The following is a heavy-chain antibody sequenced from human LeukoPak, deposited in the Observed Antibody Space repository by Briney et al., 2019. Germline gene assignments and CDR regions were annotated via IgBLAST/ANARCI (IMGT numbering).Heavy chain of an antibody. Sequence: SSETLSLTCTVSGGSVTSSYYYWGWIRQPPGKGLEWIGSIYYSGTTHYSPSLKGRVTISVDTSKNQFSLTVTSVTAADTAVYYCARRGDYWGQGTLVTVSS. CDR3: ARRGDY. J-gene: IGHJ4*02. V-gene: IGHV4-39*01. CDR1: GGSVTSSYYY. CDR2: IYYSGTT.